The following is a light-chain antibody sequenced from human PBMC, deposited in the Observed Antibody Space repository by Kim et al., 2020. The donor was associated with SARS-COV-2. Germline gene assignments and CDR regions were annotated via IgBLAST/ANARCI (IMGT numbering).Light chain of an antibody. CDR2: AAS. J-gene: IGKJ5*01. Sequence: DIQMTQSPSSLSASVGERVTITCRASQDINIWLAWYQQRPGKAPKSLIYAASNLQTGVPGRFSGSGSATEFTLTIRSLQPEDFATYYCQQYVSYPNTFGQGTRLEIK. CDR1: QDINIW. CDR3: QQYVSYPNT. V-gene: IGKV1D-16*01.